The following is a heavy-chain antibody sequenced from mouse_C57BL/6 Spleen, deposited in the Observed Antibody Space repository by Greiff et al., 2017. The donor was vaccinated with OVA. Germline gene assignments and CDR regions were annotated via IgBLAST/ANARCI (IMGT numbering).Heavy chain of an antibody. Sequence: VKLQQPGAELVKPGASVKLSCKASGYTFTSYWMQWVKQRPGQGLEWIGEIDPSDSYNNYNQKFKGKATLTVDTSYSTAYMQLSSLTSEDYAVYYCARSDYYGSSYDAYWGQGTLVTVAA. CDR2: IDPSDSYN. CDR3: ARSDYYGSSYDAY. D-gene: IGHD1-1*01. V-gene: IGHV1-50*01. J-gene: IGHJ3*01. CDR1: GYTFTSYW.